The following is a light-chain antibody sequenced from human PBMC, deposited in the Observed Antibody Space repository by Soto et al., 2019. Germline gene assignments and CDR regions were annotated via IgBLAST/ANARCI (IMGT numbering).Light chain of an antibody. J-gene: IGLJ1*01. Sequence: QSALTQPASVSGSPGQSITISCAGTSGEVGRYNHVAWYQQHPGKAPKLMIYEVTNRPSGVSNRFSGSKSGNTASLTISGLQAEDEADYYCSSYTTSSTRVFGTGTKVTVL. V-gene: IGLV2-14*01. CDR1: SGEVGRYNH. CDR2: EVT. CDR3: SSYTTSSTRV.